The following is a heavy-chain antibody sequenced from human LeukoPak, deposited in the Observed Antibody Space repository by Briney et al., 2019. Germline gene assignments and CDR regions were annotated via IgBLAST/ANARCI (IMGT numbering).Heavy chain of an antibody. D-gene: IGHD6-19*01. Sequence: GESLKISCKGSGYSFTSYWIGWVRQMPGKGLEWMGIIYPGDSDTRYSPSFQGRATISADKSISTAYLQWSSLKASDTAMYYCARRRGSGWSYYYYMDVWGKGTTVTVSS. CDR1: GYSFTSYW. J-gene: IGHJ6*03. CDR3: ARRRGSGWSYYYYMDV. CDR2: IYPGDSDT. V-gene: IGHV5-51*01.